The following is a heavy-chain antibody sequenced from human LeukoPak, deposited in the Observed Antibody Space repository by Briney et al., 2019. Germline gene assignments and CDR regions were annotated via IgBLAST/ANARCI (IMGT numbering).Heavy chain of an antibody. CDR1: GFTFSSYG. CDR2: ISYDGSNK. V-gene: IGHV3-30*18. CDR3: AKVEGAYSSSWHAFDI. J-gene: IGHJ3*02. D-gene: IGHD6-13*01. Sequence: GGSLRLSCAASGFTFSSYGMHWVRQAPGKGLEWVAVISYDGSNKYYADSVKGRFTISRDNSKNTLYLQMNSLRAEDTAVYYCAKVEGAYSSSWHAFDIWGQGTMVTVSS.